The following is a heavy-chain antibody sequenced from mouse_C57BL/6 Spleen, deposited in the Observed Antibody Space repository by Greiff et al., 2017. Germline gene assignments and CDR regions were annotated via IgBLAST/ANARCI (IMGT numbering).Heavy chain of an antibody. CDR2: IDPSDSYT. J-gene: IGHJ1*03. V-gene: IGHV1-69*01. Sequence: QVQLQQSGAELVMPGASVKLSCKASGYTFTSSWMHWVKQRPGQGLEWIGEIDPSDSYTNYNQKFKGKSTLTVDKSSSTAYMQLSSLTSEDSAVYYCARGGLPRYFDVWGTGTTVTVSS. D-gene: IGHD3-1*01. CDR3: ARGGLPRYFDV. CDR1: GYTFTSSW.